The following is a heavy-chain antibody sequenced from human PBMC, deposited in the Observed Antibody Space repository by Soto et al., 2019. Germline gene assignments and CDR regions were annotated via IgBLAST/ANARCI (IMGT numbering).Heavy chain of an antibody. Sequence: ASVKVSCKASGYTFTSYYMHWVRQAPGQGLEWMGIINPSGGSTDYAQKFQGRVTITADESTSTAYMELSSLRSEDTAVYYCAREIFGVIISGGRDAFDIWGQGTMVTVSS. V-gene: IGHV1-46*01. CDR1: GYTFTSYY. D-gene: IGHD3-3*01. CDR3: AREIFGVIISGGRDAFDI. CDR2: INPSGGST. J-gene: IGHJ3*02.